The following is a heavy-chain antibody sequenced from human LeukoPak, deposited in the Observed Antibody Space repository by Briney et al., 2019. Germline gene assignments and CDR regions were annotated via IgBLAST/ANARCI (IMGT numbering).Heavy chain of an antibody. Sequence: PGGSLRLSCAASGVTVSSNYMSWVRQAPGKGLEWVSVIYSGGSTYYSDAVKGRFTISRDNSKNTLYLQMNSLRAEDTAVYYCARHHLPTYYYDGSGYGYWGQGTLVTVSS. CDR1: GVTVSSNY. D-gene: IGHD3-22*01. CDR3: ARHHLPTYYYDGSGYGY. J-gene: IGHJ4*02. V-gene: IGHV3-53*01. CDR2: IYSGGST.